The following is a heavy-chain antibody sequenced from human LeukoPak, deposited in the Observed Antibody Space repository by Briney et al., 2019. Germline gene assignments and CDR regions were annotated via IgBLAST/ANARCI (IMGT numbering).Heavy chain of an antibody. CDR3: ARTLEHGNY. CDR1: GLTFSSYE. Sequence: GGSLRLSCAASGLTFSSYEMNWVRQAPGKGLEWVSYISSSGGTIYYADSVKGRFTISRDNAKNSLYLQMNSLRAEDTAVYYCARTLEHGNYWGQGILVTVSS. D-gene: IGHD1/OR15-1a*01. J-gene: IGHJ4*02. V-gene: IGHV3-48*03. CDR2: ISSSGGTI.